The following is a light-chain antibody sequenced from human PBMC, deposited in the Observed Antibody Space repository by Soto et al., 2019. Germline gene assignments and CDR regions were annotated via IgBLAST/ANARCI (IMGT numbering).Light chain of an antibody. CDR3: QESYRTPQT. CDR1: QTINAY. V-gene: IGKV1-39*01. CDR2: AAS. J-gene: IGKJ2*01. Sequence: DIQMTQSPSSLSASVGDRVTITCRASQTINAYLNWYQQKPGKAPKLLIYAASSLQSGVPSRFSGSGSGTDFTLTISSLQPEDFATYYCQESYRTPQTFGQGTRLAI.